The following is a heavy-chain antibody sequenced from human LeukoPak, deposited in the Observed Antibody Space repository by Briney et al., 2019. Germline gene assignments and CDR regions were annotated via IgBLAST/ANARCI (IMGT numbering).Heavy chain of an antibody. CDR1: GGSISSGDYY. V-gene: IGHV4-39*07. Sequence: SETLSLTCTVSGGSISSGDYYWSWIRQPPGKGLEWIGEINHSGSTNYNPSLKSRVTISVDTSKNQFSLKLSSVTAADTAVYYCARGYGEYSGYDYVYYFDYWGQGTLVTVSS. CDR2: INHSGST. J-gene: IGHJ4*02. D-gene: IGHD5-12*01. CDR3: ARGYGEYSGYDYVYYFDY.